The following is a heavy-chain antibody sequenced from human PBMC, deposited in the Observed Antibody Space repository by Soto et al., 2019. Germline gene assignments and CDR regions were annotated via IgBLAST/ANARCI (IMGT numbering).Heavy chain of an antibody. J-gene: IGHJ1*01. CDR3: ARGTGWLEIRYFQH. V-gene: IGHV3-23*01. Sequence: EVQLLESGGGSVQPGGSLRLSCAASGFTFSSYAMSWVRQAPGKGLEWVSAISGSGGSTYYADSVKGRFTISRDNSKNTLYLQMNSLRAEDTAVYYCARGTGWLEIRYFQHWGQGTLVTVSS. D-gene: IGHD6-19*01. CDR2: ISGSGGST. CDR1: GFTFSSYA.